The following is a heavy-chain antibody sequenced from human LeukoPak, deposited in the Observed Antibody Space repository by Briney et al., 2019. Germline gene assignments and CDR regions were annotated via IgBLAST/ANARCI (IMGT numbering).Heavy chain of an antibody. D-gene: IGHD2-15*01. CDR2: NYYSGST. CDR1: GGSISSSSYY. J-gene: IGHJ4*02. CDR3: ASLLGNIDY. V-gene: IGHV4-39*01. Sequence: SETLSLTCTVSGGSISSSSYYWGWIRQPPGKGLEWIGSNYYSGSTYYNPSLKSRVTISVDTSKNQFSLKLSSVTAADTAVYYCASLLGNIDYWGQGTLVTVSS.